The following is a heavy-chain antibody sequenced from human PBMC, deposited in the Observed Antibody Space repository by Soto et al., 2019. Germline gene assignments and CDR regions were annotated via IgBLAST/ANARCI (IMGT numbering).Heavy chain of an antibody. V-gene: IGHV3-48*02. Sequence: PGGPLRPSCAASGFTFSGYSVNWVRQAPGKGLEWVSYISSGSKTIYYAESVKGRFTVSRDNARNSQYLQMNSLRDEDTAVYYCAREDILGVRSFDYWGQGTLVTVSS. CDR3: AREDILGVRSFDY. CDR2: ISSGSKTI. D-gene: IGHD3-9*01. CDR1: GFTFSGYS. J-gene: IGHJ4*02.